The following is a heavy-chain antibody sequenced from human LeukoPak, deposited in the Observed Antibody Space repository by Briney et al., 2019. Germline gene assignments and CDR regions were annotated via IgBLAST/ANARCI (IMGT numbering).Heavy chain of an antibody. Sequence: SQTLSLTCTVSGGSISSGGYYWSWIRQHPGKGLEWIGYIYYSGSTYYNPSLKSRVTMSVDTSKNQFSLKLSSVTAADTAVYYCARLSGRLLDYWGQGTLATVSS. CDR2: IYYSGST. J-gene: IGHJ4*02. CDR1: GGSISSGGYY. CDR3: ARLSGRLLDY. D-gene: IGHD1-26*01. V-gene: IGHV4-31*03.